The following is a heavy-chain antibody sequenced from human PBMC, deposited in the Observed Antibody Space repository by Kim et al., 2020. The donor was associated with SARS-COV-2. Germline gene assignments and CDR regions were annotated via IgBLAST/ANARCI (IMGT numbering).Heavy chain of an antibody. CDR2: ISSSSSYI. J-gene: IGHJ5*02. D-gene: IGHD5-12*01. CDR3: ARVNVEMATINPWFDP. Sequence: GGSLRLFCAASGFTFSSYSMNWVRQAPGKGLEWVSSISSSSSYIYYADSVKGRFTISRDNAKNSLYLQMNSLRAEDTAVYYCARVNVEMATINPWFDPWGQGTLVTVSS. CDR1: GFTFSSYS. V-gene: IGHV3-21*04.